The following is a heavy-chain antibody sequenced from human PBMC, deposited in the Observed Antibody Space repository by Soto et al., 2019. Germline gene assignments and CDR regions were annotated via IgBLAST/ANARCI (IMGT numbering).Heavy chain of an antibody. J-gene: IGHJ4*02. CDR3: ARPNGSGSYPGYYFDY. CDR2: IYYSGST. D-gene: IGHD3-10*01. V-gene: IGHV4-39*01. CDR1: GGSISSSSYY. Sequence: SETLSLTCTVSGGSISSSSYYWGWIRQPPGKGLEWIGSIYYSGSTYYNPSLKSRVTISVDTSKNQFSLKLSSVTAADTAVYYCARPNGSGSYPGYYFDYWGQGTLVTVSS.